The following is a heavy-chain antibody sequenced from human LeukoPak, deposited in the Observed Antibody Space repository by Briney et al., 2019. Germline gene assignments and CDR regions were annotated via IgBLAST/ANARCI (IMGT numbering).Heavy chain of an antibody. V-gene: IGHV4-4*07. D-gene: IGHD6-19*01. CDR1: GGSISSYY. Sequence: SETLSLTCTVSGGSISSYYWSWIRQPAGKGLEWIGRIYTSGSTNYNPSLKSRVTMSVDTSKNQFSLKLSSVTAADTAVYYCARLKAVVGTLYYYYYMDVWGKGTTVTISS. CDR3: ARLKAVVGTLYYYYYMDV. J-gene: IGHJ6*03. CDR2: IYTSGST.